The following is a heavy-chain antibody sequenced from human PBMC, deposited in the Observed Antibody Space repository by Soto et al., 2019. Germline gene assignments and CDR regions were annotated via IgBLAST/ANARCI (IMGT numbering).Heavy chain of an antibody. CDR2: IYYSGST. V-gene: IGHV4-59*01. Sequence: LSLTCISSGGSISSYYWSWIRQPPGKGLEWIGYIYYSGSTNYNPSLKSRVTISVDTSKNQFSLKLSSVTAADTAVYYCARAVLPATAPFDYWGQGTLVTVSS. D-gene: IGHD2-2*01. CDR1: GGSISSYY. J-gene: IGHJ4*02. CDR3: ARAVLPATAPFDY.